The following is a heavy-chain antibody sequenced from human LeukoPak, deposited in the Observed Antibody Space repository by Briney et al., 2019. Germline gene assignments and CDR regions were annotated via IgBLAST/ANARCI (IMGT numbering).Heavy chain of an antibody. D-gene: IGHD4-17*01. CDR3: ARAGPTTAQGRPTDY. J-gene: IGHJ4*02. Sequence: SETLSLTCAVYGGSFSGYYWSWIRQPPGKGPEWIGEINHSGSTNYNPSLKSRVTISVDTSKNQFSLKLSSVTAADTAVYYCARAGPTTAQGRPTDYWGQGTLVTVSS. V-gene: IGHV4-34*01. CDR1: GGSFSGYY. CDR2: INHSGST.